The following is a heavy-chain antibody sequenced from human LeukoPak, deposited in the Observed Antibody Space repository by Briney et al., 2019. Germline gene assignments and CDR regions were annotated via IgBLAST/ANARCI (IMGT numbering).Heavy chain of an antibody. CDR2: IYYSGST. V-gene: IGHV4-39*01. J-gene: IGHJ4*02. CDR3: ARHSWGYYFDY. Sequence: SETLSLTCTVSGGSISSYYWGWIRQPPGKGLEWIGSIYYSGSTYYNPSLKSRVTISVDTSKNQFSLKLSSVTAADTAVYYCARHSWGYYFDYWGQGTLVTVSS. CDR1: GGSISSYY. D-gene: IGHD3-16*01.